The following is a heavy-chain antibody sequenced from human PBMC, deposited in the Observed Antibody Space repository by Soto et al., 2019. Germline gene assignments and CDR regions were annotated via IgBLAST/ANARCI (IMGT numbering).Heavy chain of an antibody. J-gene: IGHJ3*02. V-gene: IGHV4-59*08. CDR3: ASRWGGLFDI. CDR2: IYYSGST. D-gene: IGHD1-26*01. Sequence: QVQLQESGPGLVKPSETLSLTCTVSGGSISSYYWSWIRQPPGKGLEWIGYIYYSGSTNYNPSLXGXAXVXXATSKNQSSLKLSDVTAADTAVDYCASRWGGLFDIWGQGTMATVSS. CDR1: GGSISSYY.